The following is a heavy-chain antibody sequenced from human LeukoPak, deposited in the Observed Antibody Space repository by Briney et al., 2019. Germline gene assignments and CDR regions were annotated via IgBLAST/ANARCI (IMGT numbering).Heavy chain of an antibody. CDR1: GGSISGYY. D-gene: IGHD2-21*02. CDR2: IYYSGST. CDR3: ARVAYCGGDCYSFDY. V-gene: IGHV4-59*01. J-gene: IGHJ4*02. Sequence: SETLSLTCTVPGGSISGYYWSWIRQPPGKGLEWVAYIYYSGSTNYNPSLKSRVTISVDPSKKQFSLKLSSVTAADTAVYYCARVAYCGGDCYSFDYWGQGTLVTVSS.